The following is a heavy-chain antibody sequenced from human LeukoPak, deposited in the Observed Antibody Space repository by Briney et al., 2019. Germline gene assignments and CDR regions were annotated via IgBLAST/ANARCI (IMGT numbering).Heavy chain of an antibody. V-gene: IGHV1-69*05. CDR1: GGTFSSYA. Sequence: SVKVSCKASGGTFSSYAISWVRQAPGQGLEWMGRIIPIFGTADYAQKFQGRVTITTDESTSTAYMELSSLRSEDTAVYYCASAVLRYFDSHDAFDIWGQGTMVTVSS. CDR3: ASAVLRYFDSHDAFDI. J-gene: IGHJ3*02. CDR2: IIPIFGTA. D-gene: IGHD3-9*01.